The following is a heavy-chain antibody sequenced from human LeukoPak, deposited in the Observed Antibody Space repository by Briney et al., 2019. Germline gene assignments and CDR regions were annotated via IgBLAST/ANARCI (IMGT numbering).Heavy chain of an antibody. D-gene: IGHD2-15*01. Sequence: PGGSLRLSCAASGFTFDDYGMSWVRQAPGKGLEWVSAISGSGGSTYYADSVKGRFTISRDNSKNTLYLQMNSLRAEDTAVYYCAKFHRIVVVVAATFDYWGQGTLVTVSS. CDR3: AKFHRIVVVVAATFDY. CDR2: ISGSGGST. CDR1: GFTFDDYG. J-gene: IGHJ4*02. V-gene: IGHV3-23*01.